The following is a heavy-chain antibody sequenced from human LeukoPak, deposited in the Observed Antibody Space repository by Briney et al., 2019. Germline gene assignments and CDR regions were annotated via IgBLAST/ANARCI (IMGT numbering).Heavy chain of an antibody. CDR1: GFTFDDYA. CDR2: ISWNSGSI. D-gene: IGHD6-19*01. CDR3: AKDKRRLAVAVGGMDV. Sequence: GGSLRLSCAASGFTFDDYAMHWVRHAPGKGLEWVSGISWNSGSIGYADSVKGRFTISRDNAKNSLYLQMNSLRAEDAALYYCAKDKRRLAVAVGGMDVWGQGTTVTVSS. V-gene: IGHV3-9*01. J-gene: IGHJ6*02.